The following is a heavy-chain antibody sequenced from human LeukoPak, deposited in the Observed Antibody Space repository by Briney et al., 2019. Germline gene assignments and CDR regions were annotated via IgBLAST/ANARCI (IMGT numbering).Heavy chain of an antibody. CDR2: IYYTGIT. V-gene: IGHV4-31*09. Sequence: SETLSLTCTVSGGPISSGSHYYQWIRQHPGKGLEWIGYIYYTGITSYNPSLKSRVTLLLDKSKNQFSLRLNSVTAADTAVYYCARNGGNSDYDYWGLGTLVTVSA. CDR1: GGPISSGSHY. D-gene: IGHD4-23*01. J-gene: IGHJ4*02. CDR3: ARNGGNSDYDY.